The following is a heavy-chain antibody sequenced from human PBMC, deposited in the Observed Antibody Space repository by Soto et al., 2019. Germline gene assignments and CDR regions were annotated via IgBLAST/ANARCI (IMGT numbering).Heavy chain of an antibody. CDR3: AGDPDSHYNDSHAYSYP. CDR2: IMPMFRTP. V-gene: IGHV1-69*13. CDR1: GGTLSNYA. D-gene: IGHD3-22*01. Sequence: EASVKVSCKASGGTLSNYAFSWVRQAPGQGLEWMGGIMPMFRTPDYAQKFQGRVTITADESTSTAYMELTRLRSDDTAVYYCAGDPDSHYNDSHAYSYPWGQGTLVTVSS. J-gene: IGHJ5*02.